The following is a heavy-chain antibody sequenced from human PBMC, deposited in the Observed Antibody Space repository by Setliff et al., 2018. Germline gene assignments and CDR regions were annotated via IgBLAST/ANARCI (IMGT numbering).Heavy chain of an antibody. D-gene: IGHD3-3*01. J-gene: IGHJ4*02. CDR3: AREIWDFYDDSWSGSSDY. V-gene: IGHV3-20*04. Sequence: AGGSLRLSCAATGFTFKDYSMVRVRQVPGKGLAWVAGVIQGGSGVYADSVKGRFTISRDNAKNSLFLQMNSLRGEDTAMYYCAREIWDFYDDSWSGSSDYWGQGTLVTVSS. CDR2: VIQGGSG. CDR1: GFTFKDYS.